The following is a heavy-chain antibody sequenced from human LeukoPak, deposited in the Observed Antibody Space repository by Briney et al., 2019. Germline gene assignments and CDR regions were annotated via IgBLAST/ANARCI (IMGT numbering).Heavy chain of an antibody. V-gene: IGHV1-2*02. D-gene: IGHD2-15*01. Sequence: GASVKVSCKASGYTFTGYYMHWVRQAPGQGLEWMGWINPNSGGTNYAQKFQGRVTMTRDTSISTAYMELSRLRSDDTAVYYCAREGCSGVSCYSPWFDPWGQGTLVTVSS. CDR3: AREGCSGVSCYSPWFDP. J-gene: IGHJ5*02. CDR1: GYTFTGYY. CDR2: INPNSGGT.